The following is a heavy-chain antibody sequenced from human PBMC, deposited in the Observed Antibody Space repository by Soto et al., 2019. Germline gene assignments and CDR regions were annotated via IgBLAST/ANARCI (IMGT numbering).Heavy chain of an antibody. CDR2: LSGSGGST. J-gene: IGHJ4*02. V-gene: IGHV3-23*01. Sequence: GGSLRLSCAASGFTFSSYAMSWVRQAPGKGLEWVSALSGSGGSTYYADSVKGRFTISRDNSKNTLYLQMNSLRAKDTAVYYCARDYCSSTSCYTPSNFDYWGQGTLVTVSS. D-gene: IGHD2-2*02. CDR3: ARDYCSSTSCYTPSNFDY. CDR1: GFTFSSYA.